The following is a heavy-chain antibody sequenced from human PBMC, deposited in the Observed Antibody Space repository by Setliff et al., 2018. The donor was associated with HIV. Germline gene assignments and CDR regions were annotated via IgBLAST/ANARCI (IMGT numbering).Heavy chain of an antibody. CDR3: ARTAYYYDSSGYQVDY. D-gene: IGHD3-22*01. CDR2: ISGYNGNT. Sequence: ASVKVSCKASGYTFSRYGISWVRQAPGQGLEWMGWISGYNGNTKYVQKFQGRVTMTTDTSTSTAYMELRSLRSDDTAVYYCARTAYYYDSSGYQVDYWGQGTLVTVSS. CDR1: GYTFSRYG. J-gene: IGHJ4*02. V-gene: IGHV1-18*01.